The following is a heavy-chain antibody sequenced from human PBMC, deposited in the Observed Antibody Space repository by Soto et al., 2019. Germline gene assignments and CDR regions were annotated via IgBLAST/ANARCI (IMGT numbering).Heavy chain of an antibody. CDR1: GGTFSSYA. CDR3: AREVGGNYYYYYGMDV. V-gene: IGHV1-69*06. Sequence: QVPLVQSGAEVKKPGSSVKVSCKASGGTFSSYAISWVRQAPGQGLEWMGGIIPIFGTANYAQKFQGRVTITADKSTSTAYMELSSLRSEDTAVYYCAREVGGNYYYYYGMDVWGQETTVTVSS. J-gene: IGHJ6*02. CDR2: IIPIFGTA.